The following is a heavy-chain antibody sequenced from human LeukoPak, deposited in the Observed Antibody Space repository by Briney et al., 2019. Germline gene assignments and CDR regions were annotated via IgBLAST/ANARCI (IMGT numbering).Heavy chain of an antibody. V-gene: IGHV3-30-3*01. CDR1: GFTFSSYA. D-gene: IGHD2-15*01. J-gene: IGHJ4*02. CDR2: ISYDGSNK. CDR3: ATEYCSGGSCYSFYFDY. Sequence: PGGSLRLSCAASGFTFSSYAMHWVRQAPGKGLEWVAVISYDGSNKYYADSVKGRFTISRDNSKNTLYLQMNSLRAEDTAVYYCATEYCSGGSCYSFYFDYWGQGTLVTVSS.